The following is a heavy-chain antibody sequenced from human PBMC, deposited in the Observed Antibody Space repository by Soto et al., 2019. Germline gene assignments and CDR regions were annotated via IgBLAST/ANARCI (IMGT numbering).Heavy chain of an antibody. V-gene: IGHV1-46*01. CDR2: INPSDGGT. CDR1: GYIFTTYY. Sequence: ASVKVSCKASGYIFTTYYIHWIRQAPGQGLEWMGIINPSDGGTNYAQNFQGRVTMTRDTSTSTVYMELSSLRSEDTAVYYCARGGEKGKNYDSSGFYFHWGQGTLVTVSS. CDR3: ARGGEKGKNYDSSGFYFH. J-gene: IGHJ4*02. D-gene: IGHD3-22*01.